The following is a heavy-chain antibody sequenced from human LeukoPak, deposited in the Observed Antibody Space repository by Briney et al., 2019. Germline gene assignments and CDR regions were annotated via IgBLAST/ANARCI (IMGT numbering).Heavy chain of an antibody. CDR3: ARAPPPDYDFWSGRYYYYYMDV. Sequence: GGSLRLSCAASGFTFSSYAVHWVHQAPGKGLEWVAVISYDRSNKYYADSVKGRFTISRDNSKNTLYLQMNSLRAEDTAVYYCARAPPPDYDFWSGRYYYYYMDVWGKGTTVTVSS. J-gene: IGHJ6*03. V-gene: IGHV3-30*01. CDR2: ISYDRSNK. D-gene: IGHD3-3*01. CDR1: GFTFSSYA.